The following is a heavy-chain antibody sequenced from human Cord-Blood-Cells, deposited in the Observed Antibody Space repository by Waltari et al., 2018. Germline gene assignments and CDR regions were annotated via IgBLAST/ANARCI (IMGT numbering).Heavy chain of an antibody. Sequence: QVQLVQSGAEVKKPGASVKVSCKASGYTFTSYDINWLRQATGQGLEWMRWMNPNSGNTGYAQKFQGRVTITRNTSISTAYMELSSLRSEDTAVYYCARGQTNYYGSGSYYNFDYWGQGTLVTVSS. CDR3: ARGQTNYYGSGSYYNFDY. CDR2: MNPNSGNT. V-gene: IGHV1-8*03. D-gene: IGHD3-10*01. CDR1: GYTFTSYD. J-gene: IGHJ4*02.